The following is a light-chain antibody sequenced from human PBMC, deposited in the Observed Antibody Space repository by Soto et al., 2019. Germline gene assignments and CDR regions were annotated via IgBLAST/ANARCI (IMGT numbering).Light chain of an antibody. J-gene: IGKJ4*01. CDR3: QQYGSSPRVT. CDR2: GAS. Sequence: EIVLTQSPGTLSLSPGERATLSCRASQSVSSSYLAWYQQKVGQAPRLLIYGASSRATGIPDRFSGSGSGTDFTLTISRLEPEDFAVYYCQQYGSSPRVTFGVGTKVEIK. V-gene: IGKV3-20*01. CDR1: QSVSSSY.